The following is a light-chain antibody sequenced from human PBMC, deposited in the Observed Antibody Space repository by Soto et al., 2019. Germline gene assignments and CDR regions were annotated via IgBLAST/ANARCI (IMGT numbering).Light chain of an antibody. J-gene: IGLJ2*01. V-gene: IGLV2-8*01. Sequence: QSALTQPPSASGSPGQSVTISCTGTSSDVGRYNYVSWYQQYPGKAPRLMIYEVSKRPSGVPDRFSGSKSGDTASLTVAGLQAEDEADDYCSSYAGSNILVFGGGTKLTVL. CDR1: SSDVGRYNY. CDR2: EVS. CDR3: SSYAGSNILV.